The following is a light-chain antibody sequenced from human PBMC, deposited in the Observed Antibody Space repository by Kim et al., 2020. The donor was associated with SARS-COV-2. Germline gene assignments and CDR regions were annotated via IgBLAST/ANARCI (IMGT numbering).Light chain of an antibody. J-gene: IGKJ1*01. CDR3: QKCNGHPWT. CDR1: QDISNN. V-gene: IGKV1-27*01. Sequence: DIQMTQSPSSLSASVGDRVTITCRASQDISNNVAWYQQKPEEVPKFLMYDASLLQSGVPSRFSGSGSGTDFTLTISSLQPEDFATYYCQKCNGHPWTFGQGTKVDIK. CDR2: DAS.